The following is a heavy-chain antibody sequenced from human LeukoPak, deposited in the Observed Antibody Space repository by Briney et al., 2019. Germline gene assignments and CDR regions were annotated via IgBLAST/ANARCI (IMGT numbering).Heavy chain of an antibody. CDR1: GDSITAYY. CDR3: ARCLSYYYYGMDV. CDR2: IHYTGKN. V-gene: IGHV4-59*01. J-gene: IGHJ6*02. D-gene: IGHD5/OR15-5a*01. Sequence: PSETLSLTCTVSGDSITAYYWNWVRQPPGKGLEWIGYIHYTGKNFYNPSLKSRITMSVDTSKSQFSLKLSSVTAADTAVYYCARCLSYYYYGMDVWGQGTTVIVSS.